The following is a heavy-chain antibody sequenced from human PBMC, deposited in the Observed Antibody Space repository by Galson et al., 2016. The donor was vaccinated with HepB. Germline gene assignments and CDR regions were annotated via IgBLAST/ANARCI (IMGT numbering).Heavy chain of an antibody. CDR2: IYYSGST. D-gene: IGHD3-9*01. Sequence: ETLSLTCTVSGGSMSTYYWSWIRQPPGKGLEWIGYIYYSGSTHCNPSLKSRVPISVDTSKNQFPLKLSSVTAADTAVYFCARSALDYDISAGYYRPLAMDVWGQGTTVTVS. CDR3: ARSALDYDISAGYYRPLAMDV. V-gene: IGHV4-59*01. CDR1: GGSMSTYY. J-gene: IGHJ6*02.